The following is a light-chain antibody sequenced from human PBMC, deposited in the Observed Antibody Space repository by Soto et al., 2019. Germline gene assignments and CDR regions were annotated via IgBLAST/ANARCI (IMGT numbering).Light chain of an antibody. CDR2: DVS. CDR3: SSYTTSTTYV. Sequence: QSVLTQPASVSGSPGQSITISCTGTSSDVGRYNYVSWYQHHPGKAPKLMIYDVSNRPSGVSNRFSGSKSGNTASLTISGLQPEDEADYYCSSYTTSTTYVFGTGTKLTVL. J-gene: IGLJ1*01. CDR1: SSDVGRYNY. V-gene: IGLV2-14*01.